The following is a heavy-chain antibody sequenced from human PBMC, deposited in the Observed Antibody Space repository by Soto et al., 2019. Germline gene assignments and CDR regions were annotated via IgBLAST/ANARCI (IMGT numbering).Heavy chain of an antibody. CDR3: ANYPTTVTSDY. V-gene: IGHV4-34*01. CDR1: GGSFSGYY. Sequence: SETLSLTCAVYGGSFSGYYWNWIRQPPGKGLEWIGEINHSGSTNYNPSLKSRVTISVDTSKNQFSLKLSSVTAADTAVYYCANYPTTVTSDYWGQGTQVTVSS. CDR2: INHSGST. J-gene: IGHJ4*02. D-gene: IGHD4-17*01.